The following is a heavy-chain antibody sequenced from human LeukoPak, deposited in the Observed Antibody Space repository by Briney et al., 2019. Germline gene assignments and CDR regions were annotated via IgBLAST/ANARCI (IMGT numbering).Heavy chain of an antibody. V-gene: IGHV3-15*01. CDR2: NRSKRDGGTT. CDR3: GWDDKSVFDY. CDR1: GFTFKNAW. J-gene: IGHJ4*02. Sequence: GGSLRLSCAASGFTFKNAWMSWVRQAPGKGLEWVGRNRSKRDGGTTDYVAPVKGRFTISRDDSKNTLYLQMNSLKTEDTAVYYCGWDDKSVFDYWGQGTLVTVSS. D-gene: IGHD1-26*01.